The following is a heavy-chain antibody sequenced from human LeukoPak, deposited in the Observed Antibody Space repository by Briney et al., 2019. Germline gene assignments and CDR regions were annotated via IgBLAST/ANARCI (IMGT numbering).Heavy chain of an antibody. CDR3: ARGAYGDYDY. D-gene: IGHD4-17*01. CDR2: ISSSGSST. Sequence: PGGSLRLSCAASGFTFNNYAMSWVRQAPGKGLEWVSAISSSGSSTYYAESVKGRFTISRDNSKNTLYLQMNSLRAEDTAAYYCARGAYGDYDYWGQGTLVTVSS. CDR1: GFTFNNYA. V-gene: IGHV3-23*01. J-gene: IGHJ4*02.